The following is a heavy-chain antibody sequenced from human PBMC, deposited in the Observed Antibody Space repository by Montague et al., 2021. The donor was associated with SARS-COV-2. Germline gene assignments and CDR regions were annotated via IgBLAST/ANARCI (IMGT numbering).Heavy chain of an antibody. V-gene: IGHV4-34*01. D-gene: IGHD6-6*01. CDR1: GGSFSNYY. CDR2: INHSGST. J-gene: IGHJ4*02. Sequence: SETLSLTCAVYGGSFSNYYWSWIRQPPGKGLEWIGEINHSGSTNXNPSLKSRVTISVDTSKNQFSLNLNSVTAADTAIYYCARTPTRPLSLDSWGQGTLVTVSS. CDR3: ARTPTRPLSLDS.